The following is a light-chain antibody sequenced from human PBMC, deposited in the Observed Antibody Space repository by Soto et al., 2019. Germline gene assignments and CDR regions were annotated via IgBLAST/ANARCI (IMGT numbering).Light chain of an antibody. CDR2: LNSDGSH. CDR3: QTWGTGIVV. CDR1: VGHSSYA. V-gene: IGLV4-69*01. Sequence: QLVLTQSPSASASLGASVKLTCTLSVGHSSYAIAWHQQQPEKGPRYLMKLNSDGSHSKGDGIPDRFSGSSSGAERYLTISSLQSEDEADYYCQTWGTGIVVFGGGTQLTVL. J-gene: IGLJ2*01.